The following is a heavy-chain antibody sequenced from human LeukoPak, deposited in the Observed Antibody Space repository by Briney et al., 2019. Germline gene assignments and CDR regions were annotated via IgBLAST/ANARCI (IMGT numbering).Heavy chain of an antibody. Sequence: ASVKVSCKASGYTFTSYYMHWVRQAPGQGLEWMGIINPSGGSTSYAQKFQGRVTMTRDMSTSTVYMELSSLRSEDTAVYYCARVVGWEKTAYYFDYWGQGTLVTVSS. CDR3: ARVVGWEKTAYYFDY. CDR2: INPSGGST. J-gene: IGHJ4*02. V-gene: IGHV1-46*01. D-gene: IGHD1-26*01. CDR1: GYTFTSYY.